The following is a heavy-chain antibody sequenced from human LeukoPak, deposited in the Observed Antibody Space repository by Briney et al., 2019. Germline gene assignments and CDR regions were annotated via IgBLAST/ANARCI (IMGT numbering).Heavy chain of an antibody. CDR2: ISSSGSTI. V-gene: IGHV3-11*04. Sequence: PGGSLRLSCAASGFTFSDYYMSWIRQAPGKGLEWVSYISSSGSTIYYADSVKGRFTISRDNAKNSLYLQMNSLRAEDTAVYYCARIAIVAAQAAFDIWGQGTMVTVSS. CDR1: GFTFSDYY. CDR3: ARIAIVAAQAAFDI. D-gene: IGHD6-13*01. J-gene: IGHJ3*02.